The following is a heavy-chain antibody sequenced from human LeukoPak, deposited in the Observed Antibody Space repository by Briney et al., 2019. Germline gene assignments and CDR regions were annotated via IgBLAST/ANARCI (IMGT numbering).Heavy chain of an antibody. CDR2: ISYDGSNK. CDR1: GFTFSSYA. V-gene: IGHV3-30*04. Sequence: PGRSLRLSCAASGFTFSSYAMHWVRQAPGKGLEWVAVISYDGSNKYYADSVKGRFTISRDNSKNTLYLQMNSLRAEDTAVYYCAGDAGPPTVTPYYFDYWGQGTLVTVSS. J-gene: IGHJ4*02. CDR3: AGDAGPPTVTPYYFDY. D-gene: IGHD4-17*01.